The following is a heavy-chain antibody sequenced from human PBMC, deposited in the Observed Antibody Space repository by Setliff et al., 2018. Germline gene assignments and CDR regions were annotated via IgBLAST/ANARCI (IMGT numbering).Heavy chain of an antibody. J-gene: IGHJ4*02. Sequence: SETLSLTCNVSGDSMYGYYWSWIRQPPGKGLEWIGYIYKSGTTKYNPSLGSRISMSVDTSKSQFSLNLNYVTTADTAVYYCARDQFSSGWYGAPESYFDRWGQGVLVTVSS. CDR1: GDSMYGYY. CDR2: IYKSGTT. V-gene: IGHV4-59*01. CDR3: ARDQFSSGWYGAPESYFDR. D-gene: IGHD6-19*01.